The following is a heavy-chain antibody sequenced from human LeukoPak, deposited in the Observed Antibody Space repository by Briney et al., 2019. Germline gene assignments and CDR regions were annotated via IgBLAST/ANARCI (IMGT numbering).Heavy chain of an antibody. J-gene: IGHJ4*02. CDR2: ISYDGSNK. CDR3: TRVGYIDEGIDY. CDR1: GFTFRSYG. D-gene: IGHD5-24*01. Sequence: PGGSLRLSCAASGFTFRSYGMHWVRQAPGKGLEWVAVISYDGSNKYYADSVKGRFTISRDNAKNSLYLQMNSLRAEDTAIYYCTRVGYIDEGIDYWGQGTLVTVSS. V-gene: IGHV3-30*03.